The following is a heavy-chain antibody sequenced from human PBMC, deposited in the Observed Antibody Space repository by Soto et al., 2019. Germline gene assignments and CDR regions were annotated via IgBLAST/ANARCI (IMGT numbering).Heavy chain of an antibody. CDR1: GYTFTSYA. J-gene: IGHJ5*02. CDR3: ARAYSGSYSGWFDP. CDR2: INAGNGNT. Sequence: ASVKVSCKASGYTFTSYAMHCVRQAPGQRLEWMGWINAGNGNTKYSQKFQGRVTITRDTSASTAYMELSSLRSEDTAVYYCARAYSGSYSGWFDPWGQGTLVTVSS. V-gene: IGHV1-3*01. D-gene: IGHD1-26*01.